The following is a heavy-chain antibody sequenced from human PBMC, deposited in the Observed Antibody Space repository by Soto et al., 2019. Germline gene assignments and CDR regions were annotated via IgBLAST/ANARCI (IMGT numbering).Heavy chain of an antibody. V-gene: IGHV3-21*01. CDR2: ISSSGGSV. D-gene: IGHD2-2*01. CDR1: GFTFSTYS. J-gene: IGHJ4*02. Sequence: EVQLVESGGGLVKPGGSLRLSCAASGFTFSTYSMNWVCQAPGKGLEWISSISSSGGSVSYAESVKGRFTISRDNAKNSLYLQMDSLRAEDTAVYYCARGRSINTNMDYWGQGTLVTVSS. CDR3: ARGRSINTNMDY.